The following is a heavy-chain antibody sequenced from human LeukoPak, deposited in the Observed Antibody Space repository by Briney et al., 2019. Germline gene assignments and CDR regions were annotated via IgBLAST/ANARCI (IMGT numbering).Heavy chain of an antibody. CDR2: INPGDSDT. V-gene: IGHV5-51*01. D-gene: IGHD3-3*01. Sequence: GESLKISCKGSGYSFTSYWIGWVRQMPGKGLEWMGIINPGDSDTRYSPSFQGQVTISADKSISTAYLQWSSLKASDTAMYYCARGSTIFGVVFDYWGQGTLVTVSS. CDR1: GYSFTSYW. CDR3: ARGSTIFGVVFDY. J-gene: IGHJ4*02.